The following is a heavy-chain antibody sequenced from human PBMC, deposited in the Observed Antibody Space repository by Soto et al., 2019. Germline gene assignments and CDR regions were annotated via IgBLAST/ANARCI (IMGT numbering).Heavy chain of an antibody. J-gene: IGHJ4*02. Sequence: QITLKESGPTLVKPTQTLTLTCTFSGFSLDTSGVGVGWIRQPPGKALEWLALIYWDDDKRYSPSLKGRLTIXKXXSKNQIVLTMTDMDPVDTATYFCAHRIPVPGTSDYWGQGTLVTVSS. V-gene: IGHV2-5*02. CDR1: GFSLDTSGVG. D-gene: IGHD6-19*01. CDR3: AHRIPVPGTSDY. CDR2: IYWDDDK.